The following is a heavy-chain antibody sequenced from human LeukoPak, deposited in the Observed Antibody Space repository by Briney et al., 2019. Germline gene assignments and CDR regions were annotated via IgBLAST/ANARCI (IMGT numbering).Heavy chain of an antibody. D-gene: IGHD3-9*01. V-gene: IGHV3-30*18. Sequence: GGSLRLSCAASGFTFSSYGMHWVRQAPGKGLEWVAVISYDGSNKYYADSVKGRFTISRDNSKNTLYLQMNSLRAEDTAVYYCAKIGSWGVLRYFDWLSSLGYYYYGMDVWAKGPRSPSP. CDR2: ISYDGSNK. CDR1: GFTFSSYG. CDR3: AKIGSWGVLRYFDWLSSLGYYYYGMDV. J-gene: IGHJ6*02.